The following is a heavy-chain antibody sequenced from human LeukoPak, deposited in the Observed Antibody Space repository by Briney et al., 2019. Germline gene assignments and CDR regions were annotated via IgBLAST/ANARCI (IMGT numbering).Heavy chain of an antibody. J-gene: IGHJ6*03. D-gene: IGHD1-26*01. CDR2: IIPIFGTA. CDR3: ARVGGSYLNYYYYMDV. V-gene: IGHV1-69*01. Sequence: SVKVSCKASGGTFSSYAISWVRQAPGQGLEWMGGIIPIFGTANYAQKFQGRVTITADESTSTAYMDLSSLRSEDTAVYYCARVGGSYLNYYYYMDVGGKGTTVTVSS. CDR1: GGTFSSYA.